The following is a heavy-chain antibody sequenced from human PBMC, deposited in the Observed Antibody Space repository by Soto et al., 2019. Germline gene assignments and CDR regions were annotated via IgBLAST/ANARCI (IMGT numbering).Heavy chain of an antibody. V-gene: IGHV3-30-3*01. CDR3: ARSSEQWLVLGSDY. CDR1: GFTFSSYA. CDR2: ISYDGSNK. J-gene: IGHJ4*02. D-gene: IGHD6-19*01. Sequence: QVQLVESRGGVVQPGRSLRLSCAASGFTFSSYAMHWVRQAPGKGLEWVAVISYDGSNKYYADSVKGRFTISRDNSKNTLYLQMNSLRAEDTAVYYCARSSEQWLVLGSDYWGQGTLVTVSS.